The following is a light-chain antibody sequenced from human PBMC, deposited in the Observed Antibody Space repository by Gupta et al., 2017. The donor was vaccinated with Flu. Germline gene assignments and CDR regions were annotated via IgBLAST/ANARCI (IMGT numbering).Light chain of an antibody. J-gene: IGKJ2*01. CDR1: QKISNY. V-gene: IGKV1-39*01. Sequence: GDRVTITCRASQKISNYLYWFQQESGKAPKLLIYSVSDLQSDVPSRFSVSGSGSEFTFTNSSLQPEDFATYYCQQSYRTPYTFGQGTKLEIQ. CDR3: QQSYRTPYT. CDR2: SVS.